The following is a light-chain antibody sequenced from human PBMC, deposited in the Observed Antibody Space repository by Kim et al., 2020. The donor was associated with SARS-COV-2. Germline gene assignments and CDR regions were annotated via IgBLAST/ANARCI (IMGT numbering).Light chain of an antibody. CDR2: SNN. V-gene: IGLV1-44*01. CDR1: SSNIGSNT. CDR3: AAWDDSLNGWV. J-gene: IGLJ3*02. Sequence: GQRVTISCSGSSSNIGSNTVNWYQQLPGTAPKLLIYSNNQRPSGVPGRFSGSKSGTSASLAISGLQSEDEADYYCAAWDDSLNGWVFGGGTKLTVL.